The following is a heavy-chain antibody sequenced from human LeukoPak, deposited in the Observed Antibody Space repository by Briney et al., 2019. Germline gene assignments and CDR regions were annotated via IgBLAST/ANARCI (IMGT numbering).Heavy chain of an antibody. CDR1: GGSFSGYY. Sequence: PSETLSLTCAVYGGSFSGYYWSWIRQPPGKGLEWIGEINHSGSTNYNPSLKSRVTISVDTSKNQFSLKLSSVTAADTAVYYCASPRRYCSSTSCYSGDAFDIWGQGTMVTVSS. CDR2: INHSGST. J-gene: IGHJ3*02. V-gene: IGHV4-34*01. CDR3: ASPRRYCSSTSCYSGDAFDI. D-gene: IGHD2-2*02.